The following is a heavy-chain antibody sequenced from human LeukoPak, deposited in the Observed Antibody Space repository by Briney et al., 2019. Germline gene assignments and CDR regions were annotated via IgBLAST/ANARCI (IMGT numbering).Heavy chain of an antibody. Sequence: GGSLRLSCAASGFTFSGYSMNWVRQAPGKGLEWVSYISESSSHIYDTDSVKGRFTISRDNSKNTLYLQMNSLRAEDTAVYYCAKDLAYYYDSSGYDFDYWGQGTLVTVSS. D-gene: IGHD3-22*01. CDR1: GFTFSGYS. CDR3: AKDLAYYYDSSGYDFDY. V-gene: IGHV3-21*01. CDR2: ISESSSHI. J-gene: IGHJ4*02.